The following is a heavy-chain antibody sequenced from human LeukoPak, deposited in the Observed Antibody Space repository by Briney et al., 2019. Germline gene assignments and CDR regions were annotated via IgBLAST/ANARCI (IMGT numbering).Heavy chain of an antibody. CDR2: ISSSSSTI. J-gene: IGHJ4*02. CDR3: ASINVLRYFDWLTDEYYFDY. D-gene: IGHD3-9*01. CDR1: GFTFSSYS. V-gene: IGHV3-48*02. Sequence: PGGSLRLSCAASGFTFSSYSMNWVRQAPGKGLEWVSYISSSSSTIYYADSVKGRSTISRDNAKNSLYLQMNSLRDEDTTVYYCASINVLRYFDWLTDEYYFDYWGQGTLVTVSS.